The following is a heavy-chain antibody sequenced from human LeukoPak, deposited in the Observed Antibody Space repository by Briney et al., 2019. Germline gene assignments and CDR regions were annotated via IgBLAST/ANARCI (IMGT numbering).Heavy chain of an antibody. Sequence: GGSLRLSCAASGFTFSSYGLNWVRQAPGKGLEWVSYISSDGGTIYYADSVKGRFTISRDNSKNTLYLQINNPRVEDTAVYYCAKRYYDFPLDYWGQGTLVTVSS. V-gene: IGHV3-48*01. CDR2: ISSDGGTI. CDR1: GFTFSSYG. D-gene: IGHD3-3*01. CDR3: AKRYYDFPLDY. J-gene: IGHJ4*02.